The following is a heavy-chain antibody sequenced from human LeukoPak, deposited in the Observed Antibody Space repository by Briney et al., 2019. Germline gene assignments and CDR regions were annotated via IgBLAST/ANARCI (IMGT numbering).Heavy chain of an antibody. CDR1: GGSISSSSYY. J-gene: IGHJ6*03. Sequence: SETLSLTCTVSGGSISSSSYYWGWIRQPPGKGLEWIGNIYYSGSTNYNPSLKSRVTISVDTSKNQFSLKLSSVTAADTAVYYCARIPYSGGWDGYYYYYMDVWGKGTTVTISS. D-gene: IGHD6-19*01. CDR2: IYYSGST. CDR3: ARIPYSGGWDGYYYYYMDV. V-gene: IGHV4-39*07.